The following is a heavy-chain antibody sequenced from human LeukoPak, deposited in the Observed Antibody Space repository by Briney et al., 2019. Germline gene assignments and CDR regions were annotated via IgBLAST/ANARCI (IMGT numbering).Heavy chain of an antibody. J-gene: IGHJ6*02. CDR3: ATSTPTTPSYYYYGMDV. V-gene: IGHV5-51*01. CDR1: GYSFTSYW. Sequence: GESLKISCKGSGYSFTSYWIGWVRQMPGKGLEWMGIIYPGDSDTRYSPSFQGQVTISADKSISTAYLQWSCLTASDTAMYYCATSTPTTPSYYYYGMDVWGQGTTVTVSS. CDR2: IYPGDSDT. D-gene: IGHD4-17*01.